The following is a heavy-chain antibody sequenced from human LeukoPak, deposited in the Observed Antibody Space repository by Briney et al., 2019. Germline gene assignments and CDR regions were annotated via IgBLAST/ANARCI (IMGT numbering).Heavy chain of an antibody. J-gene: IGHJ4*02. CDR2: IYYNGFT. D-gene: IGHD2-15*01. CDR1: GGSISSGGDF. CDR3: ARGGTWYYAFDY. V-gene: IGHV4-31*03. Sequence: PSETLSLTCTVSGGSISSGGDFWSWFRQHPGKGLEWIGYIYYNGFTCYNPSLESRVTISVDTSKNQFSLKVSSVTAADTAVYYCARGGTWYYAFDYWGQGTLVTVSS.